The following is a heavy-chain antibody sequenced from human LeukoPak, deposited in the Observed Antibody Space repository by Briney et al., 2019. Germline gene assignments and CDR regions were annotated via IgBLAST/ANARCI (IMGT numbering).Heavy chain of an antibody. CDR1: GFTFSRCD. V-gene: IGHV3-13*01. CDR2: IGTAGDT. CDR3: VRGPSYDY. D-gene: IGHD1-26*01. Sequence: PGGSLRLSCAASGFTFSRCDMHWVRQDTGKRLEWVSAIGTAGDTYYPGSVKGRFIISREDAKNSLYLQMNSLRAGDTAVYYCVRGPSYDYWGQGTLVTVSS. J-gene: IGHJ4*02.